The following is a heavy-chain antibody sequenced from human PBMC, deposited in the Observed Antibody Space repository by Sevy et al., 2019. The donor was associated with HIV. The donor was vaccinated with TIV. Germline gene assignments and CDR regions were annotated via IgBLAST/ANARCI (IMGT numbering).Heavy chain of an antibody. V-gene: IGHV1-18*04. D-gene: IGHD3-22*01. Sequence: ASVKVSCKTSGYSFANHGLNWVRQAPGHGLEWLGWISPFNGNTHSAQKFRGRVSMTEDTSTSTAYMELRSLRPDDTAVYYCARGYYYDSSGFSAGEYCDYWGHGTPVTVSS. CDR2: ISPFNGNT. CDR1: GYSFANHG. CDR3: ARGYYYDSSGFSAGEYCDY. J-gene: IGHJ4*01.